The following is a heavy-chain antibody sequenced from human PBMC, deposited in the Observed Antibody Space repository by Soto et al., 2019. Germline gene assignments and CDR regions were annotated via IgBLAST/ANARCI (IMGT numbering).Heavy chain of an antibody. Sequence: GASVKVSCKASGYTFTSYGISWVRQAPGQGLEWMGWISAYNGNTNYAQKLQGRVTMTTDTSTSTAYMELRSLRSDDTAVYYCARESIAARPISGYYYYYYMDVWGKGTTVTVSS. V-gene: IGHV1-18*01. CDR2: ISAYNGNT. J-gene: IGHJ6*03. CDR1: GYTFTSYG. CDR3: ARESIAARPISGYYYYYYMDV. D-gene: IGHD6-6*01.